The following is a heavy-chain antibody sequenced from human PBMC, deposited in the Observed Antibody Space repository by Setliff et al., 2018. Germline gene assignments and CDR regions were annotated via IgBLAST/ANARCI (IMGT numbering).Heavy chain of an antibody. D-gene: IGHD3-10*01. V-gene: IGHV4-39*07. CDR2: IYYSGST. CDR1: GGSISSSSYY. Sequence: LSLTCTVSGGSISSSSYYWGWIRQPPGKGLEWIGSIYYSGSTYYNPSLKSRVTISVDTSKNQFSLKLSSVTAADTAVYYCARLYEFGELFSNYWGQGTLVTVSS. CDR3: ARLYEFGELFSNY. J-gene: IGHJ4*02.